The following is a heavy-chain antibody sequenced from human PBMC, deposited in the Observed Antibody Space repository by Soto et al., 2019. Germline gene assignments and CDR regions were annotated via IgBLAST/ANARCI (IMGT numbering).Heavy chain of an antibody. D-gene: IGHD3-10*01. CDR2: INHSGST. Sequence: SETLSLTCAVYGGSFSGYYWSWIRQPPGKGLEWIGEINHSGSTNYNPSLKSRVTISVDTSKNQFSLKLSSVTAADTAVYYCASERVRGVIMKDYYYYYMDVWGKGTTVTVSS. V-gene: IGHV4-34*01. J-gene: IGHJ6*03. CDR1: GGSFSGYY. CDR3: ASERVRGVIMKDYYYYYMDV.